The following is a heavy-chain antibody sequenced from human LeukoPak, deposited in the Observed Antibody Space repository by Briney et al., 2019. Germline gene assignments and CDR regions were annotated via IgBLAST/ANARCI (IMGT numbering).Heavy chain of an antibody. CDR2: VYYSGST. D-gene: IGHD3-10*01. V-gene: IGHV4-39*01. J-gene: IGHJ4*02. Sequence: SETLSLTCTVSGGSISSSSYYWGWIRQPPGKGLEWIGSVYYSGSTYYNPSLKSRVTISVDTSKNQFSLKLSSVTAADTAVYYCAANSADYNTLGSSYKVWGQGTLVTVSS. CDR3: AANSADYNTLGSSYKV. CDR1: GGSISSSSYY.